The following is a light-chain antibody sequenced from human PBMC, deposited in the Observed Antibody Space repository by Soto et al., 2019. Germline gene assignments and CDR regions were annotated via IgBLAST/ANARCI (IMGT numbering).Light chain of an antibody. V-gene: IGLV2-11*01. Sequence: QSVLTQPRSVSGSPGQSVTISCTGTSSDVGGYNYVSWYQQHPGKAPKLMIYDVSQRPSGVPDRFSGSKSGNTASLTISGLQAEDEADYYCCSYAGSYRVFGRGTKLTVL. CDR3: CSYAGSYRV. CDR1: SSDVGGYNY. CDR2: DVS. J-gene: IGLJ2*01.